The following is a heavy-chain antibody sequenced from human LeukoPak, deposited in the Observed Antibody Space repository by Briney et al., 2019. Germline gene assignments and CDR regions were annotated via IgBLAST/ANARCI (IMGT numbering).Heavy chain of an antibody. J-gene: IGHJ4*02. CDR2: INHSGST. V-gene: IGHV4-34*01. CDR1: GGSFSGYY. CDR3: ASEGTFCSGGSCYPRTFDY. Sequence: SETLSLTCAVYGGSFSGYYWSWIRQPPGKGLEWIGEINHSGSTNYNPSLKSRVTISVDTSKNQFSLKLSSVTAADTAVYYCASEGTFCSGGSCYPRTFDYWGQGTLVTVSS. D-gene: IGHD2-15*01.